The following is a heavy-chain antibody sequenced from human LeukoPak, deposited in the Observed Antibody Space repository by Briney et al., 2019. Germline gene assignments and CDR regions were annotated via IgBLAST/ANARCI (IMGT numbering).Heavy chain of an antibody. CDR1: GGSISSSTYF. V-gene: IGHV4-39*01. CDR2: IFYNGST. J-gene: IGHJ3*02. Sequence: PSETLSLTCTVSGGSISSSTYFWGWIRQPPGKGLECIGSIFYNGSTSYNPSLKSRVTISVDTSKNQFSLNLSSVTAADTAVYYCARRDITQGAFDIWGQGTMVTVSS. D-gene: IGHD5-12*01. CDR3: ARRDITQGAFDI.